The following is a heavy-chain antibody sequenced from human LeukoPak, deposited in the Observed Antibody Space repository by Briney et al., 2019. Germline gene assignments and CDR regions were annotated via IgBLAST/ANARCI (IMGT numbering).Heavy chain of an antibody. Sequence: GRSLRLSCAASGFTFSSYAMHWVRQAPGKGLEWVAVISYDGSNKYYADSVKGRFTISRDNSKNTLYLQMNSLRAEDTAVYYCAKDKDSQFNYYGSGSYILAAYWGQGTLVTVSS. V-gene: IGHV3-30-3*01. CDR2: ISYDGSNK. D-gene: IGHD3-10*01. J-gene: IGHJ4*02. CDR3: AKDKDSQFNYYGSGSYILAAY. CDR1: GFTFSSYA.